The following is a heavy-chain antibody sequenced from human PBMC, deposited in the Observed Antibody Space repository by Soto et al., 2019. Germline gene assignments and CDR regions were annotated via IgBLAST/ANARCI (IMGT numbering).Heavy chain of an antibody. CDR2: IYYSGST. CDR1: GGSISSSSYY. J-gene: IGHJ5*02. Sequence: QLQLQESGPGLVKPSETLSLTCTVSGGSISSSSYYWGWIRQPPGKGLEWIGSIYYSGSTYYNPSLKSRVTISVDTSKNPFSLKLSSVTAADTAVYYCASGTNWNSVWFDPWGQGTLVTVSS. V-gene: IGHV4-39*01. CDR3: ASGTNWNSVWFDP. D-gene: IGHD1-7*01.